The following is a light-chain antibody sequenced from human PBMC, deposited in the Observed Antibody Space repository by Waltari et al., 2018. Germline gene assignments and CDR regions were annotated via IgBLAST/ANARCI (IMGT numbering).Light chain of an antibody. V-gene: IGLV1-47*01. CDR1: NPNLGSNY. Sequence: QSVLTQPPSASGTPGQRVTISCSGSNPNLGSNYVYWYQQLPGTAPKLLIYRNNQRPSGVPDRFSGSKSGTSASLAISGLRSEDEADYYCAAWDDSLSGPVFGGGTKLTVL. J-gene: IGLJ3*02. CDR2: RNN. CDR3: AAWDDSLSGPV.